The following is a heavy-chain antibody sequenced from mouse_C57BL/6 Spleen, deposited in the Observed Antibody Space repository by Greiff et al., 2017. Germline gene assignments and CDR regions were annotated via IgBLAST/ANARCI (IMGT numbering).Heavy chain of an antibody. D-gene: IGHD3-1*01. CDR3: TTETGAMDY. V-gene: IGHV14-4*01. CDR1: GFNIKDDY. CDR2: IDPANGDT. Sequence: EVQLQQSGAELVRPGASVKLSCTASGFNIKDDYMHWVKQRPEQGLEWIGWIDPANGDTEYASKFQGKATITADTSSNTAYLQLSSLTSEDTAVYYCTTETGAMDYWGQGTSVTVSS. J-gene: IGHJ4*01.